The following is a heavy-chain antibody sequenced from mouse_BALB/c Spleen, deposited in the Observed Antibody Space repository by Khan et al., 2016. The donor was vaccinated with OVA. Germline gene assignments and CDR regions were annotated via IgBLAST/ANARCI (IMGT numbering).Heavy chain of an antibody. Sequence: EVQLQESGPGLVKPSQSLSLTCTVTGYSITSEYAWNWIRQFPGNKLEWMGCINYSGNTRFNPSLKSRTSITRDTSKNQFFLQLNSVTTEDTATYYCARKAYYDYDPFPYWGQGTLVTVSA. CDR2: INYSGNT. CDR3: ARKAYYDYDPFPY. CDR1: GYSITSEYA. D-gene: IGHD2-4*01. V-gene: IGHV3-2*02. J-gene: IGHJ3*01.